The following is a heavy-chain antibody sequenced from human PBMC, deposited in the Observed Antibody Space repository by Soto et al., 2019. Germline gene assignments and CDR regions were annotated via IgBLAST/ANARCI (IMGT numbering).Heavy chain of an antibody. CDR2: ISAHNGNT. J-gene: IGHJ4*02. V-gene: IGHV1-18*01. CDR1: GYDFTTYG. CDR3: ARGRYGDY. Sequence: QVHLVQSGAEVKKPGASVKVSCKGSGYDFTTYGITWVRQAPGQGLEWMAWISAHNGNTEYAQKLQGRVTVTRDTSTSTAYMELRSLRSDDTAVYYCARGRYGDYWGQGALVIVSS. D-gene: IGHD1-1*01.